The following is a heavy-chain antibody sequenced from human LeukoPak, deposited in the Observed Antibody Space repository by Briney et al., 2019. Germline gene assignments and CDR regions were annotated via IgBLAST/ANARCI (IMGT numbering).Heavy chain of an antibody. CDR1: VFTVSTNY. D-gene: IGHD1-26*01. CDR3: ARAQYSGRYWGDFDN. V-gene: IGHV3-53*01. Sequence: GGSLRLSCAASVFTVSTNYMSWVRQAPGKGLEWVSLIYSGGLTYYADSVKGRFTISRDNSKNTLYLQMNSLRAEDTAVYYCARAQYSGRYWGDFDNWGQGTLVTVSS. J-gene: IGHJ4*02. CDR2: IYSGGLT.